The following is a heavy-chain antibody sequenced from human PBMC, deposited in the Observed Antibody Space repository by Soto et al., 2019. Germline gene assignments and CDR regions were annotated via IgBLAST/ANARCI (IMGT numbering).Heavy chain of an antibody. Sequence: PGGSLRLSCAASGFTFSSFAMSWVRQAPGKGLEWVSVISDSGGSTYYADSVRGRFTISRDNSKSTLFLQMNSLRGDDTAIYYCAKPISGYYAPSDHWSQGTQVTVSS. J-gene: IGHJ4*02. D-gene: IGHD3-22*01. CDR2: ISDSGGST. CDR3: AKPISGYYAPSDH. V-gene: IGHV3-23*01. CDR1: GFTFSSFA.